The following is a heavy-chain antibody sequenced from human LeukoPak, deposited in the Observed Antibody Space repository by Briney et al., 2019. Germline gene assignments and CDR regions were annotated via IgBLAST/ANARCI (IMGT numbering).Heavy chain of an antibody. CDR1: GFTFSSYS. CDR2: ISSSSSYI. D-gene: IGHD6-13*01. V-gene: IGHV3-21*01. J-gene: IGHJ6*02. Sequence: GGSLRLSCAASGFTFSSYSMNWVRQAPGKGLEWVSSISSSSSYIYYADSVKGRFTISRDNAKNSLYLQMNSLRAEDTAVYYCARCNGSSCRYYYYGMDVWGQGTTVTVSS. CDR3: ARCNGSSCRYYYYGMDV.